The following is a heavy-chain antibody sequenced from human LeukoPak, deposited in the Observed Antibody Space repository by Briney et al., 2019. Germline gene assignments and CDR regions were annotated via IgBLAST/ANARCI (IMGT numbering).Heavy chain of an antibody. CDR2: NSGGST. J-gene: IGHJ3*02. D-gene: IGHD1-26*01. V-gene: IGHV3-53*01. Sequence: PSETLSLTCVVYGGSFSGYYWSWVRQAPGKGLEWVSINSGGSTFYADSVKGRFTISRDNSKNTLYLQMNSLRAEDTAVYYCARGGSYLSAFDIWGQGTMVTVSS. CDR3: ARGGSYLSAFDI. CDR1: GGSFSGYY.